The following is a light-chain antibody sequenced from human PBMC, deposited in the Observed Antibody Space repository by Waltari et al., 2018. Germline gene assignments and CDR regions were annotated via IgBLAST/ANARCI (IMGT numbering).Light chain of an antibody. CDR3: QQYGSPRVT. V-gene: IGKV3-20*01. Sequence: EIVLTQSPGTLSLSPGERATLSCRASQSVSSSYLTWYQQKPGQAPRPLIYGASSRATGIPDRFSGSGSGTDFTLTISRLEPEDFAVYYCQQYGSPRVTFGRGTKVEIK. CDR1: QSVSSSY. CDR2: GAS. J-gene: IGKJ4*01.